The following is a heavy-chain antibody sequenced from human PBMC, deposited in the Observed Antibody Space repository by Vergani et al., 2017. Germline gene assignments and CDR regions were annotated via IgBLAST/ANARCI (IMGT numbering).Heavy chain of an antibody. Sequence: EVQLVESGGGLVQPGRSLRLSCTASGFTFGDYAMSWFRQAPGKGLEGVGFIRSKAYGGTTEYAASVKGRFTISREDSKSIAYLQMNSLKTEDTAVYDCTRERYFDWYDAFDIWGQGTMVTVSS. J-gene: IGHJ3*02. CDR2: IRSKAYGGTT. V-gene: IGHV3-49*03. D-gene: IGHD3-9*01. CDR3: TRERYFDWYDAFDI. CDR1: GFTFGDYA.